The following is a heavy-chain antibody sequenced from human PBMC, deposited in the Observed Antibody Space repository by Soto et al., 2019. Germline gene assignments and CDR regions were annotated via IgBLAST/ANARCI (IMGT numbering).Heavy chain of an antibody. CDR1: GYSFTSYW. V-gene: IGHV5-51*01. CDR3: ARSGGGDSSGWYAEWAWFDP. D-gene: IGHD6-19*01. Sequence: PGESLKISCKGSGYSFTSYWIGWVRQMPGKGLEWMGIIYPGDSDTRYSPSFQGQVTISADKSISTAYLQWSSLKASDTAMYYCARSGGGDSSGWYAEWAWFDPWGQGTLVTVSS. CDR2: IYPGDSDT. J-gene: IGHJ5*02.